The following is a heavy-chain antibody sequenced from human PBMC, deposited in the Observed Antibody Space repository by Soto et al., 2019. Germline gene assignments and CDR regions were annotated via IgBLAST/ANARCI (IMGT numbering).Heavy chain of an antibody. CDR2: IGSRSDI. Sequence: SGGSLRLSCVGSGFTFSTYSINWVRQAPGKGLEWVSSIGSRSDIYYADSVKGRFTISRDNAENSVSLQMNSLRAEDTAVYYCAREYTAWPLAYGLDVWGQGTTVTVSS. CDR1: GFTFSTYS. CDR3: AREYTAWPLAYGLDV. D-gene: IGHD2-2*02. J-gene: IGHJ6*02. V-gene: IGHV3-21*01.